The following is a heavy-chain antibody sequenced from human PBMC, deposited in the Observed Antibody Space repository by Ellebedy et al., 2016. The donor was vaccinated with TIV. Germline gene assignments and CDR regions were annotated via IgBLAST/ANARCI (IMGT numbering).Heavy chain of an antibody. CDR2: IFYIGRS. CDR3: ARLAYSSSSRDYYYGMDV. Sequence: SETLSLTXTVSGGSISSSSYYWGWIRQPPGKGREWLGSIFYIGRSYYNPSLKSRVIISVDTSKNQFSLRLSSVTAADTAVYYCARLAYSSSSRDYYYGMDVWGQGTTVTVSS. V-gene: IGHV4-39*01. CDR1: GGSISSSSYY. D-gene: IGHD6-6*01. J-gene: IGHJ6*02.